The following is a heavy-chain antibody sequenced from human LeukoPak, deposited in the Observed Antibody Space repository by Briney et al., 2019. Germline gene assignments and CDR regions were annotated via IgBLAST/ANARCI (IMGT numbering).Heavy chain of an antibody. V-gene: IGHV3-23*01. CDR1: GFTFSSYG. CDR2: ISGSGGST. D-gene: IGHD1-26*01. CDR3: AKRSGSYYESPFDY. Sequence: GGSLRLSCAASGFTFSSYGMSWVRQAPGKGLEWVSAISGSGGSTYYADSVKGRFTISRDNSKNTLYLQMNSLRAEDTAVYYCAKRSGSYYESPFDYWGQGTLVTVSS. J-gene: IGHJ4*02.